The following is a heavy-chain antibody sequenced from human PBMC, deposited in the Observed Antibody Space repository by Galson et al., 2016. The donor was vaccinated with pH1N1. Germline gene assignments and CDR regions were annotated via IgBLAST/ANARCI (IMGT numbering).Heavy chain of an antibody. CDR3: ARHLRTEGLEYRTSYFDS. Sequence: ETLSLTCSASGGSINNYYWSWVRQPAGKGLEWIGRIFTSGSTHYNPSLKSRVTISVDNSKNQFSRKLTSVTAADMAVYFCARHLRTEGLEYRTSYFDSWGQGTLVTVSS. CDR1: GGSINNYY. V-gene: IGHV4-4*07. D-gene: IGHD2/OR15-2a*01. J-gene: IGHJ4*02. CDR2: IFTSGST.